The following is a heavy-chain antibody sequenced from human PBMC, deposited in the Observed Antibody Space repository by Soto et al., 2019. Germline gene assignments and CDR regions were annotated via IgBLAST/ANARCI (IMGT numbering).Heavy chain of an antibody. CDR1: GFTFNAYA. Sequence: DVHLLESGGGLVQPGGSLRLSCAASGFTFNAYAMTWVRQAPGKGLEWVSAIGGSGGNRYYAGSVRGRFTISRDNSKDTVDLQMNSLRVEDTAVYYCARVASDYINSVDHWGQGILVSVSS. CDR3: ARVASDYINSVDH. J-gene: IGHJ4*02. D-gene: IGHD4-4*01. V-gene: IGHV3-23*01. CDR2: IGGSGGNR.